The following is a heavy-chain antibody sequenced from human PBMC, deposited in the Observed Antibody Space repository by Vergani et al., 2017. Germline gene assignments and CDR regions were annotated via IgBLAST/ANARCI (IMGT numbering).Heavy chain of an antibody. J-gene: IGHJ6*03. D-gene: IGHD2-2*03. Sequence: QVQLVQSGAEVKKPGASVKVSCKASGYTFTSYDINWVRQATGQGLEWMGWMNPNSGNTGYAQKFQGTVTMTRNTSISPAYMELSSLRSEDTGVEYCGGRMEMVVVPAVTGLGAGCYRDVRGRG. CDR1: GYTFTSYD. V-gene: IGHV1-8*01. CDR3: GGRMEMVVVPAVTGLGAGCYRDV. CDR2: MNPNSGNT.